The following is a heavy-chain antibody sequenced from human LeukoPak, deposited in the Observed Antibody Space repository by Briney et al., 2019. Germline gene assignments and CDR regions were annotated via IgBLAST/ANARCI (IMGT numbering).Heavy chain of an antibody. J-gene: IGHJ4*02. D-gene: IGHD2-15*01. Sequence: SETLSLTCTVSGGSISSRSYCWGWIRQPPGKGLEWIGSIYYSGSTYYNPSLKSRVTISVDTSKSQFSLKLSSVTAADTAVYYCARLVRDCSGGNCYSGFDYWGQGTLVTVSS. CDR1: GGSISSRSYC. CDR3: ARLVRDCSGGNCYSGFDY. V-gene: IGHV4-39*01. CDR2: IYYSGST.